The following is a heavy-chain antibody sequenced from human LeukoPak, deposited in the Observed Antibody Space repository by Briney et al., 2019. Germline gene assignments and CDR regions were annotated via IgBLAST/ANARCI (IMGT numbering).Heavy chain of an antibody. CDR2: INHSGST. CDR3: ARGGYYDSSANLDY. Sequence: SETLSLTCAVYGGSFSGYYWSWIRQPPGKGLEWIGEINHSGSTNYNPSLKSRVTISVDTSKNQFSLKLSSVTAADTAVYYCARGGYYDSSANLDYWGQGTLVTVSS. CDR1: GGSFSGYY. J-gene: IGHJ4*02. D-gene: IGHD3-22*01. V-gene: IGHV4-34*01.